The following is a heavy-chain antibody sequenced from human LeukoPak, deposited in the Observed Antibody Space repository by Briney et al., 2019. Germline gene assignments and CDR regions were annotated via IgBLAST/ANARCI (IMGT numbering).Heavy chain of an antibody. CDR2: ISSSSSYI. Sequence: GGSLRLSCAASGFTFSSYSMNWVRQAPGKGPEWVSSISSSSSYIYYADSVKGRFTISRDNAKNSLYLQMNSLRAEDTAVYYCARAVAGQYYYYYYYMDVWGKGTTVTVSS. V-gene: IGHV3-21*01. D-gene: IGHD6-19*01. J-gene: IGHJ6*03. CDR3: ARAVAGQYYYYYYYMDV. CDR1: GFTFSSYS.